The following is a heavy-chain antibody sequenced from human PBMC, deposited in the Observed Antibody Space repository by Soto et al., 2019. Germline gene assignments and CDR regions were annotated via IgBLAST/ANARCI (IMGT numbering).Heavy chain of an antibody. CDR2: SAPEEGEP. J-gene: IGHJ4*02. CDR1: QNTLTELT. V-gene: IGHV1-24*01. CDR3: AADRKIVGTIGAFDF. Sequence: ASVQVSHKVPQNTLTELTIDWLRQAPGKGLEWRGSSAPEEGEPTYQQKFQGRVYMTEEPSKDTAYMELTSLRSEETAVYFCAADRKIVGTIGAFDFWGQGTLVSVS. D-gene: IGHD1-26*01.